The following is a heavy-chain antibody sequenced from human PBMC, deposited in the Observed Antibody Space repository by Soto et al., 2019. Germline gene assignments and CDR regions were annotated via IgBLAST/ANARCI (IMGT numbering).Heavy chain of an antibody. J-gene: IGHJ3*01. CDR3: ATWLQREHAYDV. V-gene: IGHV3-53*01. Sequence: VGSLRLSCAVVGMTVSGKKYVAWVRQAPGKGLEWVSGVYDADGKYYADSVKGRFTTSRDSSKTIVYLEMNDLGPEDTAIYYCATWLQREHAYDVWGQGTTVTVSS. CDR1: GMTVSGKKY. D-gene: IGHD1-1*01. CDR2: VYDADGK.